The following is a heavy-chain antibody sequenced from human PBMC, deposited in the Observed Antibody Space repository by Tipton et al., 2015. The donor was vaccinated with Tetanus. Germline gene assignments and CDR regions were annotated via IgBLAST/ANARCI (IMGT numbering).Heavy chain of an antibody. CDR2: IYFSGDT. Sequence: TLSLTCTVSGVSIADNTNYWGWIRQPPGKGLEWIGSIYFSGDTYSNPSLKSRVTISVDTSRNQFSLRLSSVTAADTAVYYCARHNSGYFTFLDYWGQGTLVTVSS. J-gene: IGHJ4*02. V-gene: IGHV4-39*01. CDR3: ARHNSGYFTFLDY. CDR1: GVSIADNTNY. D-gene: IGHD3-3*01.